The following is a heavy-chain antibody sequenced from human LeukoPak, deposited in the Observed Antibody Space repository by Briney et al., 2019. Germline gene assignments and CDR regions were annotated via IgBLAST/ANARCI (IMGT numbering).Heavy chain of an antibody. CDR2: VSASGSKA. CDR1: GFTSSNVA. CDR3: AKDPHGDWVGALDM. J-gene: IGHJ3*02. Sequence: VGSLRLSCELSGFTSSNVAMSSVPEAPGEGPEWVSGVSASGSKAHCADSVKGRFFNSRDSSKSPVFLQMNSLRAGDTALYYCAKDPHGDWVGALDMWGQGTMVTVFS. D-gene: IGHD3-10*01. V-gene: IGHV3-23*01.